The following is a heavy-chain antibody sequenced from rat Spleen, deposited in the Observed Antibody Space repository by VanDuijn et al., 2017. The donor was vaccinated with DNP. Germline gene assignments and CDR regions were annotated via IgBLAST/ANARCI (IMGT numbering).Heavy chain of an antibody. J-gene: IGHJ2*01. V-gene: IGHV5-19*01. Sequence: EVQLVESGGGLVQPGRSLKISCVASEFTFSRSDVAWVRQAPTRGLEWVASISPSGANIFYRDSVKGRFTISRDIPKRHLYLQMDSLRSEDTATYYCVPPAPGNYFYGGYFDYWGQGVMVTVSS. D-gene: IGHD1-12*02. CDR1: EFTFSRSD. CDR3: VPPAPGNYFYGGYFDY. CDR2: ISPSGANI.